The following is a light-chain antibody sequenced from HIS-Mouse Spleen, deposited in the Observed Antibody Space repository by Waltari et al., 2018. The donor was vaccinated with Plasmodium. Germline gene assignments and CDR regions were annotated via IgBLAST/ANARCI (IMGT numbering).Light chain of an antibody. V-gene: IGLV3-25*03. CDR1: ALPKQY. J-gene: IGLJ2*01. CDR3: QSADSSGTYQV. CDR2: KDS. Sequence: SYELTQPPSVSVSPGQTARITCSGDALPKQYAYWYQQKPGQAPALVIYKDSGRPSGIPGRFSGSSSGTTVTLTISGVQAEDEADYFCQSADSSGTYQVFGGGTKLTVL.